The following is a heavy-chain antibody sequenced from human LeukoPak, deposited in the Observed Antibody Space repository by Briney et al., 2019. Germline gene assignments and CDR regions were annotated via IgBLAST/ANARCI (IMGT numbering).Heavy chain of an antibody. CDR3: ARHWEVAGVRRGTLTRSGFDY. Sequence: SETLSLTCTVSGGSISSYYWSWIRQPPGKGLEWIGYIYYSGSTNYNPSLKSRVTISVDTSKNQFSLKLSSVTAADTAVYYCARHWEVAGVRRGTLTRSGFDYWGQGTLVTVSS. CDR1: GGSISSYY. CDR2: IYYSGST. D-gene: IGHD6-19*01. V-gene: IGHV4-59*08. J-gene: IGHJ4*02.